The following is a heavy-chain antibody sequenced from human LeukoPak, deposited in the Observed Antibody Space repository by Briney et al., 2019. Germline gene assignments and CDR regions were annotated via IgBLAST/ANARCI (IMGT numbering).Heavy chain of an antibody. D-gene: IGHD3-9*01. CDR1: GFTFSSYA. V-gene: IGHV3-30*04. J-gene: IGHJ4*02. CDR2: ISYDGSNK. CDR3: ARDNGVLTGYYTPYFDY. Sequence: GGSLRLFCAASGFTFSSYAMHWVRQAPGKGLEWVAVISYDGSNKYYADSVKGRFTISRDNSKNTLYLQMNSLRAEDTAVYYCARDNGVLTGYYTPYFDYWGQGTLVTVSS.